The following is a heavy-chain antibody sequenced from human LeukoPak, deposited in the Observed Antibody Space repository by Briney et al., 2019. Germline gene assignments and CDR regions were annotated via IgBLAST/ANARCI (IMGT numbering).Heavy chain of an antibody. CDR2: IYYTGRT. Sequence: SETLSLTCTVSGGSISSYYWSWIRQPPGKGLEWIGYIYYTGRTNYNPSLKSRVTMSVDTPKNQFSLKLSSVTAADTAVYYCARDQSRDGYNDNWFDPWGQGTLVTVSS. CDR1: GGSISSYY. V-gene: IGHV4-59*01. J-gene: IGHJ5*02. CDR3: ARDQSRDGYNDNWFDP. D-gene: IGHD5-24*01.